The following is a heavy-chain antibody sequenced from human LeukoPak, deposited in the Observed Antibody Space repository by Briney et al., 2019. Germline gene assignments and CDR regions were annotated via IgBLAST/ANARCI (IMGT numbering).Heavy chain of an antibody. D-gene: IGHD3-22*01. CDR1: GGSIRSSSYY. CDR3: AISTYYYDRSGIF. V-gene: IGHV4-39*01. J-gene: IGHJ4*02. Sequence: PSETLSLTCTVSGGSIRSSSYYWAWIRQPPGKGLEWIGNIYYSGSTYYNPSLKSRVTISVDTSKNQFSLKLSSVTAADTAVYFCAISTYYYDRSGIFWGQGTLVTVSS. CDR2: IYYSGST.